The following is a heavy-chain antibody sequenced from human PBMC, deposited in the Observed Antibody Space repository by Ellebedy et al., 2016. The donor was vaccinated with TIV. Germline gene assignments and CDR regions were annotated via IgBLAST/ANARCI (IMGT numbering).Heavy chain of an antibody. J-gene: IGHJ4*02. CDR2: ISSSSSYI. D-gene: IGHD3-10*01. CDR3: ARVPYGSGTYTVDY. Sequence: GGSLRLXXAASGFTFSDYSMNWVRQAPGKGLQWLSSISSSSSYIYYADSVKGRFTISRDNAKNSLYLQMNSLRGKDTAVYYCARVPYGSGTYTVDYWGQGTLVTVSS. V-gene: IGHV3-21*01. CDR1: GFTFSDYS.